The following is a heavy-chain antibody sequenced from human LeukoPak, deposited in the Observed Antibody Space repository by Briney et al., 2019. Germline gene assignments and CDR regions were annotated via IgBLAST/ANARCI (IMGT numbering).Heavy chain of an antibody. CDR1: GGSFSGYY. V-gene: IGHV4-34*01. CDR2: INHSGST. D-gene: IGHD6-19*01. CDR3: ARGHYSSGWYWFDP. Sequence: SETLSLTCAVYGGSFSGYYWSWIRQPPGKGLEWIGEINHSGSTNYNPSLKSRVTISVDTSKNQFSLKLSSVTAADTAVYYCARGHYSSGWYWFDPWGQGTLVTVSS. J-gene: IGHJ5*02.